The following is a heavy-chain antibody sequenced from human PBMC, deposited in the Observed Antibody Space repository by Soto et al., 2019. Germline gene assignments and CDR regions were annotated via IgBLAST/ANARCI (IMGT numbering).Heavy chain of an antibody. CDR1: GGSISSYY. CDR3: ARGGGYDISALGIYYYYYYMDV. J-gene: IGHJ6*03. Sequence: SEILSLTCTVSGGSISSYYWSWIRQPPGKGLEWIGYIYYSGSTNYNPSLKSRVTISVDTSKNQFSLKLSSVTAADTAVYYCARGGGYDISALGIYYYYYYMDVWGKGTTVTVSS. CDR2: IYYSGST. D-gene: IGHD5-12*01. V-gene: IGHV4-59*01.